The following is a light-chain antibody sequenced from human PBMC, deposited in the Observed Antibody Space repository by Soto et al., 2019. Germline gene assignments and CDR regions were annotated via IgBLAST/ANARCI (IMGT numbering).Light chain of an antibody. J-gene: IGLJ2*01. V-gene: IGLV2-14*01. Sequence: QSALTQPPSASGSPGQSITISCTGTSSDVGGYNYVSWYQHHPGKAPKLMIYEVSNRPSGVSNRFSGSKSGNTASLTISGLQAEDEADYYCSSYTSNTTLVFGGGTKLTVL. CDR1: SSDVGGYNY. CDR3: SSYTSNTTLV. CDR2: EVS.